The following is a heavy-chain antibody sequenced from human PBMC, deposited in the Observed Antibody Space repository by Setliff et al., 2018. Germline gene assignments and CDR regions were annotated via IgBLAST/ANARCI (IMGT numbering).Heavy chain of an antibody. CDR2: ISGSGGST. CDR1: GFTFSSYA. V-gene: IGHV3-23*01. J-gene: IGHJ6*02. D-gene: IGHD3-10*01. Sequence: GGSLRLSCAASGFTFSSYAMSWVRQAPGKGLEWVSAISGSGGSTYSADSVKGRFTISRDNSKNTLYLQMNSLRAEDTAVYYCAKDPMHYVLLWFGAPYGMDVWGQGTTVTVSS. CDR3: AKDPMHYVLLWFGAPYGMDV.